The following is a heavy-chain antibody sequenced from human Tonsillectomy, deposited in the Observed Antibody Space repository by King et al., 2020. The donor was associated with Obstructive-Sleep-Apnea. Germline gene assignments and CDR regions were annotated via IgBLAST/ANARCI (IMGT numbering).Heavy chain of an antibody. Sequence: QLVQSGAEVKKPGASVKVSCKAAGYTFTTAEIHWVRQAPGQGLEWMGWMNPNSGNTGYVQKFRGRVTMTRDPSITTAYMELSSLRSADTAVYYCARGSSRSFDLWGQGTLVTVS. D-gene: IGHD6-13*01. V-gene: IGHV1-8*01. CDR3: ARGSSRSFDL. CDR1: GYTFTTAE. J-gene: IGHJ4*02. CDR2: MNPNSGNT.